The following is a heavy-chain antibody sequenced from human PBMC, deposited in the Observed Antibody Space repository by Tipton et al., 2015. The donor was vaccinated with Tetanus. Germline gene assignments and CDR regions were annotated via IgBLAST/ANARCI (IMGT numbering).Heavy chain of an antibody. CDR3: ARVHTPGLLGRYPLDY. V-gene: IGHV3-21*01. J-gene: IGHJ4*02. CDR2: ISGSSNYI. D-gene: IGHD3-9*01. Sequence: GSLRLSCVASGFTFSDYSMNWVRQAPGKGLEWVSSISGSSNYINYADSVKGRFTISRANARNSLYLQMNSLRGDDTGVYFCARVHTPGLLGRYPLDYWGQGTLVTVSS. CDR1: GFTFSDYS.